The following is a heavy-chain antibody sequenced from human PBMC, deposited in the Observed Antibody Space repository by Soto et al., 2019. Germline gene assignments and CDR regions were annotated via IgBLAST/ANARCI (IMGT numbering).Heavy chain of an antibody. CDR3: ARGLGITFGQDAFDP. CDR2: MYYSGST. Sequence: QVQLQESGPGLVKPSETLSLSCTVSGGSVRSGAYSSSWIRQRPGKGLEGIGYMYYSGSTKNNPPLECRVTISRDMSKNELSLRLDSVTPADTAGYSCARGLGITFGQDAFDPWGQGTLVTVSS. CDR1: GGSVRSGAYS. J-gene: IGHJ5*02. D-gene: IGHD3-10*01. V-gene: IGHV4-61*08.